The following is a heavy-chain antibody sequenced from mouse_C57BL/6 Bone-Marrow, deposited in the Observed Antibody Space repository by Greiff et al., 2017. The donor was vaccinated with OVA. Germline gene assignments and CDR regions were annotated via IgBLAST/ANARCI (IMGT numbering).Heavy chain of an antibody. Sequence: QVQLQQSGAELVRPGSSVKLSCKASGYTFTSYWMHWVKQRPIQGLEWIGNIDPSDSETHYNQKFKDKATLTVDKSSSTAYMQLSSLTSEDSAVYYCARERITTVVGSFDVWGTGTTVTVSS. CDR3: ARERITTVVGSFDV. CDR1: GYTFTSYW. J-gene: IGHJ1*03. D-gene: IGHD1-1*01. V-gene: IGHV1-52*01. CDR2: IDPSDSET.